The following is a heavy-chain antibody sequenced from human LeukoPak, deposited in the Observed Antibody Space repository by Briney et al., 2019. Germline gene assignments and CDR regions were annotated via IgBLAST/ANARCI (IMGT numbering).Heavy chain of an antibody. D-gene: IGHD2-8*01. J-gene: IGHJ4*02. CDR3: ARLASYWTNGYDATYYFDY. V-gene: IGHV6-1*01. CDR2: TYYRSKWYN. CDR1: GDSVSSNSAA. Sequence: SQTLSLTCAISGDSVSSNSAAWNWIRQSPSRGLEWLGRTYYRSKWYNDYAVSVKSRITISPDTSKNQFSLQLNSVTPEDTAVYYCARLASYWTNGYDATYYFDYWGQGTLVTVSS.